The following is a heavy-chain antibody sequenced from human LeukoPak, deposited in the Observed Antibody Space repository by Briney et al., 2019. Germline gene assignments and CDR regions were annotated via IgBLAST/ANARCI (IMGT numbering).Heavy chain of an antibody. CDR2: IYYSGST. CDR1: GDSISGSIYY. J-gene: IGHJ4*02. CDR3: ASDRSSWNPGAPY. D-gene: IGHD6-13*01. V-gene: IGHV4-39*01. Sequence: NPSETLSLTCTVSGDSISGSIYYWGWIRQPPGKGLEWIGSIYYSGSTYYNPSLNSRVTISVDTSKNQFSLKLSSVTAADTAVYYCASDRSSWNPGAPYWGQGTLVTVSS.